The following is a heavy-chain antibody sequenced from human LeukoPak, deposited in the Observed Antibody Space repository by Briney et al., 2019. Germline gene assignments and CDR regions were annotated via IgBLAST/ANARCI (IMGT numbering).Heavy chain of an antibody. CDR2: LGSSGSTV. CDR3: ARDILEYSRSPDALDI. CDR1: GFTFTAYE. V-gene: IGHV3-48*03. J-gene: IGHJ3*02. Sequence: GGSLRLSCAASGFTFTAYEMNWVRQAPGKGLEWVSYLGSSGSTVYYADSVKGRFTISRDKAKKSLYMQMESLRDEDTAIYYCARDILEYSRSPDALDIWGQGTMVTVSS. D-gene: IGHD6-6*01.